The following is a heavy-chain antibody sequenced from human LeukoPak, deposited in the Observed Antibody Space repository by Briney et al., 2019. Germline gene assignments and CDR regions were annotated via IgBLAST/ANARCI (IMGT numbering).Heavy chain of an antibody. Sequence: RGSLRLSCAASGFTVSSNYMSWVRQAPGKGLEWVSVIYSGGSTYYADSVKGRFTISRDNSKNTLYLQMNSLRAEDTAVYYCARAFGDSSGYWFDPWGQGTLVTVSS. CDR2: IYSGGST. CDR3: ARAFGDSSGYWFDP. J-gene: IGHJ5*02. V-gene: IGHV3-53*01. D-gene: IGHD3-22*01. CDR1: GFTVSSNY.